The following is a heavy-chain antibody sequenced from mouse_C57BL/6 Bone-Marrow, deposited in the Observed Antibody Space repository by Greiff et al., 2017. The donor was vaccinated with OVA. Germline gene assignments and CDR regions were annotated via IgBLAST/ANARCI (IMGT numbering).Heavy chain of an antibody. CDR3: ARRAFYAMDY. CDR1: GFTFSDYY. CDR2: ISNGGGST. V-gene: IGHV5-12*01. D-gene: IGHD6-1*01. Sequence: EVMLVESGGGLVQPGGSLKLSCAASGFTFSDYYMYWVRQTPEKRLEWVAYISNGGGSTYYPDTVKGRSTNSRDNAKNTLYLQMSRLESEDTAMYYCARRAFYAMDYWGQGTSVTVSS. J-gene: IGHJ4*01.